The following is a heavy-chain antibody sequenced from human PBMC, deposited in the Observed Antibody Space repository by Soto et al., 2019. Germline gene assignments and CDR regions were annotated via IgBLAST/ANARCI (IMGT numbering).Heavy chain of an antibody. CDR1: GGTFGRYT. Sequence: QVQLVQSGAEVQKPGSSLKVSCKASGGTFGRYTISWVRQAPGQGLEWMGWIIPILETANYAQKFQGRVTITADTSTSTAYLDLSGLKSDDAGVYYYARGGKLGGDLDVWGKGTPVTVSS. D-gene: IGHD1-26*01. CDR3: ARGGKLGGDLDV. J-gene: IGHJ6*04. V-gene: IGHV1-69*08. CDR2: IIPILETA.